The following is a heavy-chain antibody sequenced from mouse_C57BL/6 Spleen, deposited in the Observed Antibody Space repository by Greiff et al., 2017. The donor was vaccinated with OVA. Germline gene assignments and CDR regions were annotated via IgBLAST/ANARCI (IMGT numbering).Heavy chain of an antibody. V-gene: IGHV1-76*01. D-gene: IGHD2-1*01. Sequence: VQVVESGAELVRPGASVKLSCKASGYTFTDYYINWVKQRPGQGLEWIARIYPGSGNTYYNEKFKGKATLTAEKSSSTAYMQLSSLTSEDSAVYFCARNGNYWYFDVWGTGTTVTVSS. CDR3: ARNGNYWYFDV. CDR2: IYPGSGNT. J-gene: IGHJ1*03. CDR1: GYTFTDYY.